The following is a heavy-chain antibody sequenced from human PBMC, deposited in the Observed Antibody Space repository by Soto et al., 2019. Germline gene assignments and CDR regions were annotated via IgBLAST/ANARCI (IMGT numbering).Heavy chain of an antibody. Sequence: GASVKVSCKASGYTFTSYDINWVRQATGQGLEWMGWMNPNSGNTGYAQKFQGRVTMTRNTSISTAYMELSSLRSDDTAVYYCASGFYDSSGYYSDAFDIWGQGTMVTVSS. D-gene: IGHD3-22*01. CDR1: GYTFTSYD. J-gene: IGHJ3*02. CDR3: ASGFYDSSGYYSDAFDI. CDR2: MNPNSGNT. V-gene: IGHV1-8*01.